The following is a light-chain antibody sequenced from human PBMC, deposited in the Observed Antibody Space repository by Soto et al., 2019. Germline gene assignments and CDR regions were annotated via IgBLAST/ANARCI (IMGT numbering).Light chain of an antibody. CDR3: QKYNSAPPT. Sequence: DIQMTQSPSSLSTSVGDRVTITCRASQAISIYLAWYQQKPGKVPKLLIYAASTLQSGVPSWFSGSGSGTDFTLTISSLQPEDVATYYCQKYNSAPPTFGQGTKVEIK. CDR1: QAISIY. V-gene: IGKV1-27*01. CDR2: AAS. J-gene: IGKJ1*01.